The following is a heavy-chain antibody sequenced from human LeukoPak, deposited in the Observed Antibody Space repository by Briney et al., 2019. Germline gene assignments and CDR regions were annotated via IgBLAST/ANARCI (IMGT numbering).Heavy chain of an antibody. CDR3: ARTTYYYGSGSYYIGSSFDY. D-gene: IGHD3-10*01. Sequence: PSETLSLTCTVSGGXISSYYWSWIRQPPGKGLEWIGYIYYSGSTNYNPSLKSRVTISVDTSKNQFSLKLSSVTAADTAVYYCARTTYYYGSGSYYIGSSFDYWGQGTLVTVSS. V-gene: IGHV4-59*01. CDR1: GGXISSYY. CDR2: IYYSGST. J-gene: IGHJ4*02.